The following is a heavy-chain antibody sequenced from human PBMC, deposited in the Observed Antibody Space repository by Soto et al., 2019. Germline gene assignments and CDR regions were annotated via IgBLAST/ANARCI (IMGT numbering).Heavy chain of an antibody. CDR1: GLTFRNYA. CDR2: ISGSGGST. V-gene: IGHV3-23*01. D-gene: IGHD2-15*01. J-gene: IGHJ4*02. Sequence: EVQVLESGGGLVQPGGSLRLSCAASGLTFRNYAMSWVRQAPGKGLEWVSGISGSGGSTYYADSVKGRFTISRDTSENTLFLQMSSLRAEDTATYYCAKGRSYCSGGVCYYGADYWGQGTLVTVSS. CDR3: AKGRSYCSGGVCYYGADY.